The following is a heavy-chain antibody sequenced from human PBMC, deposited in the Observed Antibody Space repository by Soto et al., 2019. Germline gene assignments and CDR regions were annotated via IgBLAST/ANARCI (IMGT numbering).Heavy chain of an antibody. V-gene: IGHV4-30-4*01. Sequence: PSETLSLTCTVSGGSISSGDYYWSWIRQPPGKGLEWIGYIYYSGSTYYNPSLKSRVTISVDTSKNQFSLKLSSVTAADTAVYYCARDGFYSCFDPWGQGTLVTVSS. D-gene: IGHD2-15*01. CDR2: IYYSGST. CDR3: ARDGFYSCFDP. J-gene: IGHJ5*02. CDR1: GGSISSGDYY.